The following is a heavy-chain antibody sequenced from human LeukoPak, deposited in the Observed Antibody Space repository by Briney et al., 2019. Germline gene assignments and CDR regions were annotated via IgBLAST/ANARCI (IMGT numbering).Heavy chain of an antibody. Sequence: PSETLSLTCTVSGGSISSYYWSWIRQPPGKGLEWIGYIYYSGSTNYNPSLKSRVTISVDKSKNQFSLRLSSVTAADTAVYYCARNGYYSADYWGQGTLVTVSS. J-gene: IGHJ4*02. CDR1: GGSISSYY. D-gene: IGHD4-17*01. CDR3: ARNGYYSADY. V-gene: IGHV4-59*12. CDR2: IYYSGST.